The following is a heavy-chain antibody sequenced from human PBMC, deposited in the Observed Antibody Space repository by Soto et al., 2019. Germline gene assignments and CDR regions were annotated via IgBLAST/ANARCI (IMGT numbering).Heavy chain of an antibody. CDR1: GFTFSSYW. J-gene: IGHJ4*02. CDR2: INQDGNED. D-gene: IGHD1-1*01. V-gene: IGHV3-7*01. CDR3: ARTGDGHHDFLDY. Sequence: LRLSCAASGFTFSSYWMNWVRQAPGKGLGWVANINQDGNEDNLLDSVKGRFTISRDNAKNSLFLQMNSLRVDDTAVYYCARTGDGHHDFLDYWGQGALVTVS.